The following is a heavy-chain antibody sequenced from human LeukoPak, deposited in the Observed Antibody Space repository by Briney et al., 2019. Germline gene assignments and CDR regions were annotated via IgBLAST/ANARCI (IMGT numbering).Heavy chain of an antibody. Sequence: GGSLRLSCAASGFTFSSYSMNWVRQAPGKGLEWVSYISSSSSTIYYADSVKGRFTISRDNAKNSLYLQMNSLRAEDTAVYYCARDPLGGVIDYFDYWGQGTLVTVSS. J-gene: IGHJ4*02. CDR2: ISSSSSTI. V-gene: IGHV3-48*04. CDR1: GFTFSSYS. CDR3: ARDPLGGVIDYFDY. D-gene: IGHD3-16*02.